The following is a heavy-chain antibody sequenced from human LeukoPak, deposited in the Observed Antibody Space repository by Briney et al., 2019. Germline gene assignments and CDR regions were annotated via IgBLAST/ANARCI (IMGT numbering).Heavy chain of an antibody. CDR2: IRSKANSYAP. V-gene: IGHV3-73*01. J-gene: IGHJ4*02. CDR3: TGRGYYDSSGYYPLEY. D-gene: IGHD3-22*01. Sequence: GGSPRLSCAASGFTFSGSAMHWLRQASGQGLEGIVRIRSKANSYAPAYAASVKGRVTISRDDSKNTPYLQMNSLKIEDTAVYYCTGRGYYDSSGYYPLEYWGQGTLVTVSS. CDR1: GFTFSGSA.